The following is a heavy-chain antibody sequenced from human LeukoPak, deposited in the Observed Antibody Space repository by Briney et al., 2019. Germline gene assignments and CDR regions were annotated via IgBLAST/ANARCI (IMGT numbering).Heavy chain of an antibody. V-gene: IGHV3-48*04. Sequence: PGGALRLSCAASGFTFSSYSMNWVRQAPGKGLEWVSYISSSSSTIYYADSVKGRFTISRDNAKNSLYLQMNSLRAEDTAVYYCARNTAMAYWGQGTLVTVSS. J-gene: IGHJ4*02. CDR1: GFTFSSYS. D-gene: IGHD5-18*01. CDR3: ARNTAMAY. CDR2: ISSSSSTI.